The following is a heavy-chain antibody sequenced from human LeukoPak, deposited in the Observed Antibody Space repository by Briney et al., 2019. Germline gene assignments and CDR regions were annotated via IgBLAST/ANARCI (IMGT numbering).Heavy chain of an antibody. CDR3: AKNLYCGGGSCYPSALGMDV. Sequence: GGSLRLSCAASGFTFSSYAMSWVRQAPGKGLEWVSSISGSGNRTYYADSVEGRFTISRDNSKNTLFLQMNSLRAEDTAVYYCAKNLYCGGGSCYPSALGMDVWGQGTTVTVSS. CDR2: ISGSGNRT. CDR1: GFTFSSYA. V-gene: IGHV3-23*01. J-gene: IGHJ6*02. D-gene: IGHD2-15*01.